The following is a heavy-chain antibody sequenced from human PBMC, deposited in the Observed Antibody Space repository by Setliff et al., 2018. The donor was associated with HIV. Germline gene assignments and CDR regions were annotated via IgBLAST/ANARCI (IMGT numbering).Heavy chain of an antibody. V-gene: IGHV4-31*11. CDR1: GDSISNGVYY. CDR3: ARPKKRGDYYYYYYYMDV. Sequence: PSETLSLTCAVSGDSISNGVYYWSWIRQHPGKGLEWIGYIYYSGSTYYNPSLKSRVTISVDTSKNQFSLKLSSVTAADTAVYYCARPKKRGDYYYYYYYMDVWGKGTTVTVSS. CDR2: IYYSGST. J-gene: IGHJ6*03. D-gene: IGHD3-16*01.